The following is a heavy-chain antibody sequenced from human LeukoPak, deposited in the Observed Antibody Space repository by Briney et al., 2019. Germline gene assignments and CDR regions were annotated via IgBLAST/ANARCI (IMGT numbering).Heavy chain of an antibody. D-gene: IGHD3-16*01. CDR2: IRYDGSNK. CDR1: GFTFNNYW. CDR3: AIYDYVWGSFDY. Sequence: GGSLRLSCAASGFTFNNYWMTWVRQAPGKGLEWVAFIRYDGSNKYYADSVKGRFTISRDNSKNTLYLQMNSLRAEDTAVYYCAIYDYVWGSFDYWGQGTLVTVSS. J-gene: IGHJ4*02. V-gene: IGHV3-30*02.